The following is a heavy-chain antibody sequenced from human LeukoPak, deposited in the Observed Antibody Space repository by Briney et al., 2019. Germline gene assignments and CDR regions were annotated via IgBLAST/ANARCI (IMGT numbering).Heavy chain of an antibody. CDR3: ARGYGGSPKWFDP. D-gene: IGHD4-23*01. J-gene: IGHJ5*02. Sequence: SETLSLTCIVFGRFISRYYWGWIRQPQGKGLEWIGYIYYSGSTNYNPSLKRRVTRSEDTSKNQFSLKLSSVTAADAAVYYCARGYGGSPKWFDPWGQGTLVTVSS. V-gene: IGHV4-59*01. CDR2: IYYSGST. CDR1: GRFISRYY.